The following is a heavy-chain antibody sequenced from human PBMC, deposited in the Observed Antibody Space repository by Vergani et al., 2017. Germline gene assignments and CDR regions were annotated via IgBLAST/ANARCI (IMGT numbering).Heavy chain of an antibody. V-gene: IGHV4-59*01. Sequence: QVQLQESGPGLVKPSETLSLTCTVSGGSISSYYWSWIRQPPGKGLEWIGCFYYSGSTNYNPSLKSRVTISVDTSKNQFSLKLSSVTAADTAVYYCARTVAVAGAFDYWGQGTLVTVSS. D-gene: IGHD6-19*01. J-gene: IGHJ4*02. CDR2: FYYSGST. CDR1: GGSISSYY. CDR3: ARTVAVAGAFDY.